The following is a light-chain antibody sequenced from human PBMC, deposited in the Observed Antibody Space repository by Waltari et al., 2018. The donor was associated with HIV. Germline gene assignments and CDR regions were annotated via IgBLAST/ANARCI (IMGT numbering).Light chain of an antibody. Sequence: SQLTHPPSLSVSPGQPAKITCSGDHMPAHSLSWYQRYPGQATGLVMYKVTVSPSGIRVRVPGSSSGTTVTLTIMGVQPEDEAEYYCQSADSENTYTWVFGGGTKLTVL. V-gene: IGLV3-25*03. CDR1: HMPAHS. CDR3: QSADSENTYTWV. CDR2: KVT. J-gene: IGLJ2*01.